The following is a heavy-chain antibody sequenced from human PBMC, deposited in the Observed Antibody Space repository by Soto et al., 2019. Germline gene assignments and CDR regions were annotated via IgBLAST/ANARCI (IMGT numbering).Heavy chain of an antibody. D-gene: IGHD3-16*01. V-gene: IGHV1-18*01. CDR3: AMVDNYVTPTLQEV. Sequence: ASAKVSCKDSGYTFTNYGFSSVRHAPGQGLEWMGWISPYSGNTHYASKVQGRLTMTTDTSTSTAYMDLGSLTSDDTAVYYCAMVDNYVTPTLQEVWGQGTTVTVSS. J-gene: IGHJ6*02. CDR1: GYTFTNYG. CDR2: ISPYSGNT.